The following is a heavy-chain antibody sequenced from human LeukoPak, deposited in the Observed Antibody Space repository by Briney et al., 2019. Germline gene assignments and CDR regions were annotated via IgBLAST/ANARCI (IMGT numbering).Heavy chain of an antibody. CDR1: GYTLTELS. V-gene: IGHV1-46*01. CDR2: INPSGGST. J-gene: IGHJ6*02. Sequence: ASVKVSCKVSGYTLTELSMHWVRQAPGQGLEWMGIINPSGGSTSYAQRFQGRVTMTRDTSTSTVYMELSSLRSEDTAVYYCARDGPGLLTFGGVIGKDYYYYYGMDVWGQGTTVTVSS. CDR3: ARDGPGLLTFGGVIGKDYYYYYGMDV. D-gene: IGHD3-16*02.